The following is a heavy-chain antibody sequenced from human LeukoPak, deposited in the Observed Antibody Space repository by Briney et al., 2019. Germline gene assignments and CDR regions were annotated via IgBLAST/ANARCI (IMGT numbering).Heavy chain of an antibody. CDR1: GFTFSRYS. V-gene: IGHV3-64*01. Sequence: TGGSLRLSCAASGFTFSRYSMHWVRQAPGKGPEYVSAISNNGGSTYYAKSVKGRFTISRDNSKNTLYLQMGSLRAEDMAVYYCARTSIAAREADYWGQGTLVTVSS. CDR3: ARTSIAAREADY. J-gene: IGHJ4*02. D-gene: IGHD6-6*01. CDR2: ISNNGGST.